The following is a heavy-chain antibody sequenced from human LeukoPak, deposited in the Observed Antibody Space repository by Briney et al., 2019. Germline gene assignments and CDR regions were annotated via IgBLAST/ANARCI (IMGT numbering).Heavy chain of an antibody. V-gene: IGHV3-23*01. CDR3: ATGTLLRYFDWFRD. CDR2: ISASGATT. D-gene: IGHD3-9*01. CDR1: GFTFSSYA. J-gene: IGHJ4*02. Sequence: GGSLRLSCAASGFTFSSYAMNWVRQAPGKGLEWVSGISASGATTYFADSVKGRFTISRDHSRNTLSLEMNSLRAEDTALYYCATGTLLRYFDWFRDWGQGTLVTVSS.